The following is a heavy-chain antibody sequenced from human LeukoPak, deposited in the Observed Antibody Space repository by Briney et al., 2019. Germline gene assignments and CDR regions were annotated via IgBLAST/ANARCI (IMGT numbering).Heavy chain of an antibody. Sequence: SETLSLTCTVSGGSISSYYWSWIRQPPGKGLQCIGYMYYTGSTNYNPSLKSRLTISVDTSKNQFSLRLSSVTAADTAVYYCARDGCPTTKSGCVGNWFDPWGQRTPVTVSS. D-gene: IGHD1-26*01. J-gene: IGHJ5*02. CDR2: MYYTGST. CDR1: GGSISSYY. V-gene: IGHV4-59*01. CDR3: ARDGCPTTKSGCVGNWFDP.